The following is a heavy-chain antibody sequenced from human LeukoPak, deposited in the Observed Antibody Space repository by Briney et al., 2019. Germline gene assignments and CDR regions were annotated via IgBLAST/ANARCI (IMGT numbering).Heavy chain of an antibody. Sequence: SETLSLTCTVPGGSISSYYWSWIRQPPGKGLEWIGYIYTSGSTNYNPSLKSRVTISVDTSKNQFSLKLSSVTAADTAVYYCARRSIAAHNWFDPWGQGTLVTVSS. CDR3: ARRSIAAHNWFDP. D-gene: IGHD6-6*01. CDR1: GGSISSYY. V-gene: IGHV4-4*09. CDR2: IYTSGST. J-gene: IGHJ5*02.